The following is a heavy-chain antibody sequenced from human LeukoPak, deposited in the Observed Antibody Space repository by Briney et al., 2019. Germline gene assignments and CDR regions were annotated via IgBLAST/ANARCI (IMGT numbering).Heavy chain of an antibody. J-gene: IGHJ4*02. CDR2: INPSGDVR. CDR3: ARDSGERGSGSYLIAY. D-gene: IGHD3-10*01. Sequence: ASVKVSCKASGYTFGTHWMHWVRQAPGQGLEWMGIINPSGDVRSYAQKFQGRVTMTRDTSISTAYMELSRLRSDDTAVYYCARDSGERGSGSYLIAYWGQGTLVTVSS. CDR1: GYTFGTHW. V-gene: IGHV1-46*01.